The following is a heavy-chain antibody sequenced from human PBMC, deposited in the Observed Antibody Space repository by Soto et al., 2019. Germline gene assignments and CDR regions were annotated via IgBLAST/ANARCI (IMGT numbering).Heavy chain of an antibody. V-gene: IGHV4-34*01. CDR3: ARGLMSIYGSGSYYLRYYGMDG. Sequence: QVQLQQWGAGLLKPSETLSLTCAVYGGSFSGYYWSWIRQPPGKGLEWIGEINHSGSTNYNPSLKSRVTISVDTSKNHFSLKLSSVTATDTAVYSCARGLMSIYGSGSYYLRYYGMDGWGQGTTVTVSS. J-gene: IGHJ6*02. D-gene: IGHD3-10*01. CDR1: GGSFSGYY. CDR2: INHSGST.